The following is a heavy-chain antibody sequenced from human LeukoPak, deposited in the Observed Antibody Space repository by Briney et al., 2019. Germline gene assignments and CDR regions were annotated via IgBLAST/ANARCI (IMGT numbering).Heavy chain of an antibody. CDR1: GYSISSGYY. CDR2: INHGGST. D-gene: IGHD1-1*01. V-gene: IGHV4-38-2*02. CDR3: ARDDLSEGTYFDY. J-gene: IGHJ4*02. Sequence: SETLSLTCAVSGYSISSGYYWGWIRQPPGKGLEWIGSINHGGSTYYNPSLKSRVTISVDTSKNQFSLKLSSVTAADTAVYYCARDDLSEGTYFDYWGQGTLVTGSS.